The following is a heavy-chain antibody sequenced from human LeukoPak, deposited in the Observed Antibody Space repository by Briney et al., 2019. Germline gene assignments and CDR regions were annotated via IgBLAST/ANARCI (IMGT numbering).Heavy chain of an antibody. CDR2: IYYSGST. V-gene: IGHV4-39*07. CDR3: ARVLKGRAPFDY. Sequence: SETLSLTCTVSGGSISSSSYYWGWIRQPPGKGLEWIGSIYYSGSTYYNPSLKSRVTISVDTSKNQFSLKLSSVTAADTAVYYCARVLKGRAPFDYWGQGTLVTVSS. J-gene: IGHJ4*02. CDR1: GGSISSSSYY.